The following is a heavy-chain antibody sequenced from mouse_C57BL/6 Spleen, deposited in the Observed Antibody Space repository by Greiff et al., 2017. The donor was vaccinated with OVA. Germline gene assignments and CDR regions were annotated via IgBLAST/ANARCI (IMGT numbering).Heavy chain of an antibody. D-gene: IGHD1-1*01. CDR2: ISSGSSTI. J-gene: IGHJ1*03. CDR1: GFTFSDYG. CDR3: ARSDYGSRTGWYFDV. V-gene: IGHV5-17*01. Sequence: EVHLVESGGGLVKPGGSLKLSCAASGFTFSDYGMHWVRQAPEKGLEWVAYISSGSSTIYYADTVMGRFTISRDNAKNTLFLQMTSLRSEDTAMYYCARSDYGSRTGWYFDVWGTGTTVTVSS.